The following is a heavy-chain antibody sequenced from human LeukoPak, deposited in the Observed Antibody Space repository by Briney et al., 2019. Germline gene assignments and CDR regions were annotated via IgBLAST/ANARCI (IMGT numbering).Heavy chain of an antibody. D-gene: IGHD6-13*01. V-gene: IGHV1-69*05. CDR2: IIPIFGTA. Sequence: GASVKVSCKDSGYTFTSYDINWVRQATGQGLEWMGGIIPIFGTANYAQKFQGRVTITTDESTSTAYMELSSLRSEDTAVYYCARAAAAENAFDIWGQGTMVTVSS. CDR3: ARAAAAENAFDI. CDR1: GYTFTSYD. J-gene: IGHJ3*02.